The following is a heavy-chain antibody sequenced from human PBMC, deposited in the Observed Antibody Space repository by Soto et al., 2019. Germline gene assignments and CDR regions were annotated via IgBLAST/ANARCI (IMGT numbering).Heavy chain of an antibody. D-gene: IGHD3-10*01. Sequence: EVQLLESGGGLVQPGGSLRLSCAASGFTFSTYAMSWVRQAPGKGLEWVSAISSGVSTYYADSVKGRFTISRDNSKNTLYLQMNSLRAEDTAIYYCARDLHLIRGVIPESFDYWGQGTLVTVSS. CDR2: ISSGVST. V-gene: IGHV3-23*01. CDR3: ARDLHLIRGVIPESFDY. CDR1: GFTFSTYA. J-gene: IGHJ4*02.